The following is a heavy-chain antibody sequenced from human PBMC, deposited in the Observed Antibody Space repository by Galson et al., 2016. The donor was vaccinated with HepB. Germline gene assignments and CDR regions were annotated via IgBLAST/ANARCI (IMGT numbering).Heavy chain of an antibody. D-gene: IGHD3-22*01. Sequence: SLRLSCAASGFTFKTYAMSWVRRAPGRGLEWVSTISATGGTTYSADSVKGRFILSRDNSKSTLYLQMNSLTAEDTAVYYCAKDPRDYYGSPDYSVLLDWYFDLWGRGTLVTVS. V-gene: IGHV3-23*01. CDR1: GFTFKTYA. CDR3: AKDPRDYYGSPDYSVLLDWYFDL. J-gene: IGHJ2*01. CDR2: ISATGGTT.